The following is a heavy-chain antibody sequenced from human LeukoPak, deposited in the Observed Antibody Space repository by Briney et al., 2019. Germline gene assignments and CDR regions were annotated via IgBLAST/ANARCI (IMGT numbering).Heavy chain of an antibody. CDR3: ARVVVKTNYYYYMDV. Sequence: SETLSLTCTVSGGSISSYYWGWIRQPPGKGLEWIGSIYYSGSTYYNPSLKSRVTISVDTSKNQFSLKLSSVTAADTAVYYCARVVVKTNYYYYMDVWGKGTTVTVSS. D-gene: IGHD2-21*01. J-gene: IGHJ6*03. CDR2: IYYSGST. CDR1: GGSISSYY. V-gene: IGHV4-39*07.